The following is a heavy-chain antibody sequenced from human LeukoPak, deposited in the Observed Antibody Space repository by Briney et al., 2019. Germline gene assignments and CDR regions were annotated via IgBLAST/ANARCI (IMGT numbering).Heavy chain of an antibody. D-gene: IGHD3-22*01. Sequence: GSLRLSCVTSGFTFSNYWMSWVRQAPGKGLEWIGRIYTSGSTNYNPSLKSRVTMSVDTSKNQFSLKLSSVTAADTAVYYCAREAYYYDSSGYRRFDYWGQGTLVTVSS. CDR2: IYTSGST. CDR1: GFTFSNYW. CDR3: AREAYYYDSSGYRRFDY. J-gene: IGHJ4*02. V-gene: IGHV4-4*07.